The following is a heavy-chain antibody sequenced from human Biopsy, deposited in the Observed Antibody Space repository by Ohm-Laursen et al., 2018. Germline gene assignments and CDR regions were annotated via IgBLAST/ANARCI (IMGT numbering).Heavy chain of an antibody. J-gene: IGHJ5*02. CDR1: GGSISNNNYY. Sequence: SDTLSLTCLVSGGSISNNNYYWGWIRQPPGKGLEWIGSIFYRGSTHYKPSLKSRVNIPVDTSKNQFSLKLNSVTAADTAVYYCARDYDTSGYYYVSWGQGTLVTVSS. CDR3: ARDYDTSGYYYVS. V-gene: IGHV4-39*01. D-gene: IGHD3-22*01. CDR2: IFYRGST.